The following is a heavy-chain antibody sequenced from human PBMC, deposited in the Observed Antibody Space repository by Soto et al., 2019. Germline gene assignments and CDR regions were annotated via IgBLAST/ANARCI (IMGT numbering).Heavy chain of an antibody. CDR3: GRRNSGGNWFDP. Sequence: NPSETLSLTCTVSGGSVTSGTYFWNWVRQPPGKGLEWIGYISYSGNTDYNPSLKSRATISVNTSKTQFSLILTSLTAADTAVYYCGRRNSGGNWFDPWGPGTLVTVSS. D-gene: IGHD4-17*01. CDR1: GGSVTSGTYF. J-gene: IGHJ5*02. V-gene: IGHV4-61*01. CDR2: ISYSGNT.